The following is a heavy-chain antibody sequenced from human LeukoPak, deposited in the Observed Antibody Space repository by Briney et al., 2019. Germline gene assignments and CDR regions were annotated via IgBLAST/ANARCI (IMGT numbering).Heavy chain of an antibody. CDR1: GFTFSDHH. D-gene: IGHD7-27*01. CDR3: ARSPLGIAPFDY. CDR2: IRNKANRYTT. Sequence: PGGSLRLSCAASGFTFSDHHMDWVRQAPGEGLEWVARIRNKANRYTTEYAASVKGRFTISRDDSENSLYLQMDSPKTEDTAVYYCARSPLGIAPFDYWGQGTLVTVSS. J-gene: IGHJ4*02. V-gene: IGHV3-72*01.